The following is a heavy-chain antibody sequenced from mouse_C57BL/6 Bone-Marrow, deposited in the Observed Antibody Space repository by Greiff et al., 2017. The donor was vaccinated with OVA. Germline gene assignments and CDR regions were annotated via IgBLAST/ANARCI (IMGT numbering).Heavy chain of an antibody. CDR2: IWSDGST. V-gene: IGHV2-6*03. D-gene: IGHD1-1*01. J-gene: IGHJ4*01. CDR1: GFSLTSYG. Sequence: VKLMESGPGLVAPSQSLSITCTVSGFSLTSYGVHWVRQPPGKGLEWLVVIWSDGSTTYNSALKSRLSISKDNSKSQVFLKMNSLQTDDTAMYYCARGSNYYGSSSYYAMDYWGQGTSVTVSS. CDR3: ARGSNYYGSSSYYAMDY.